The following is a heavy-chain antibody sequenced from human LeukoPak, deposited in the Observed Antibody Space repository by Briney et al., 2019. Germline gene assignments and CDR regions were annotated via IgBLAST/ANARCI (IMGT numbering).Heavy chain of an antibody. CDR1: GGSISSYY. CDR2: IYYSGST. J-gene: IGHJ6*02. Sequence: PSETLSLTCTVSGGSISSYYWSWIRQHPGKGLEWIGYIYYSGSTYYNPSLKSRVTISVDTSKNQFSLKLSSVTAADTAVYYCATSPGDQLLYWGVRKGSGKKYGMDVWGQGTTVTVSS. D-gene: IGHD2-2*02. V-gene: IGHV4-59*06. CDR3: ATSPGDQLLYWGVRKGSGKKYGMDV.